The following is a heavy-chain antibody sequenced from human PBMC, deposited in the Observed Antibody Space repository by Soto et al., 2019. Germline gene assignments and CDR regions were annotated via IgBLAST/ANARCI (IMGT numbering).Heavy chain of an antibody. CDR2: ISSSVSTK. CDR1: GFTFSSYE. J-gene: IGHJ3*01. V-gene: IGHV3-48*03. CDR3: VTADSGGDAFDF. D-gene: IGHD6-19*01. Sequence: GGSLRLSCVASGFTFSSYEVNWVSQAPGKGLEWVSYISSSVSTKYYADSVKGRFTISRDNAKNSLYLQMNSLRDEDTAVYYRVTADSGGDAFDFWGHGTLVTVSS.